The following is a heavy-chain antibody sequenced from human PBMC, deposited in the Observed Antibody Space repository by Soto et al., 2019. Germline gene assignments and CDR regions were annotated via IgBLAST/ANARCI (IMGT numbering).Heavy chain of an antibody. CDR1: EFAFDGYY. V-gene: IGHV3-7*04. CDR3: TRDWRHFVQ. Sequence: VRLVQSGGGFVQPGGSLRLSCAAFEFAFDGYYMTWVRQAPGKGLEWVANIRQDGSEKKYADSVRGRFTISRDNAGSELYLQMNNLRAEDTATYWCTRDWRHFVQWGQGSLVSVSS. CDR2: IRQDGSEK. J-gene: IGHJ4*02.